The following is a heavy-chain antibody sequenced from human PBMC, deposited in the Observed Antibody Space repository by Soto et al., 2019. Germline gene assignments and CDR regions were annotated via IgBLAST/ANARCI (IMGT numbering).Heavy chain of an antibody. CDR1: GYSFTGFY. J-gene: IGHJ4*02. CDR2: INPNTGVT. Sequence: ASVKVSCKAVGYSFTGFYLHWMRQAPGQGLEWMGWINPNTGVTKYADNFQAWVTMTTDTSMNTAYMELNSLTFEDTAVYYCASPNPQRGSGFLFDYWGQGTLVTVSS. CDR3: ASPNPQRGSGFLFDY. V-gene: IGHV1-2*04. D-gene: IGHD2-21*01.